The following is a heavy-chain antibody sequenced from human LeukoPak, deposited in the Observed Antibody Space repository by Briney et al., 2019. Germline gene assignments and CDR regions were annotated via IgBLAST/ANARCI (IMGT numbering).Heavy chain of an antibody. J-gene: IGHJ4*02. V-gene: IGHV1-46*01. CDR1: GCTFTRYY. D-gene: IGHD5-24*01. CDR2: INQIGGSP. Sequence: ASVTVSFMASGCTFTRYYIHWVRQAPGQGLEWMGIINQIGGSPTYAQKFQGRVTMTRDMSTSTVYMELSSLRSEDTAVYYCARRDGYNSGFDYWGQGALVTVSS. CDR3: ARRDGYNSGFDY.